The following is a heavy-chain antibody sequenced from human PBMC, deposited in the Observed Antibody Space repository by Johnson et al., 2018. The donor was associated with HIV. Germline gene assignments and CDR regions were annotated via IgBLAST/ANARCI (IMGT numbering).Heavy chain of an antibody. CDR2: ISYDGSNK. V-gene: IGHV3-30*04. CDR3: ASAEIAAAATGHDAFDF. CDR1: GFTFSSYA. Sequence: QVQLVESGGGVVQPGRSLRLSCAASGFTFSSYAMHWVRQAPGKGLEWVAVISYDGSNKYYADSVKGRFTISRDNSKNTLYLQMNILRSEDTAVYYCASAEIAAAATGHDAFDFLGQGTMVTVSS. D-gene: IGHD6-13*01. J-gene: IGHJ3*01.